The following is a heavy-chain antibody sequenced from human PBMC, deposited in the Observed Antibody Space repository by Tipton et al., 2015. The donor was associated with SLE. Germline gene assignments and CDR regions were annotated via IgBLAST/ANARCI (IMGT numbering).Heavy chain of an antibody. CDR2: VYYSGST. CDR3: AKANGIVGELLPYWYFDR. CDR1: GGSINRNY. V-gene: IGHV4-59*01. J-gene: IGHJ2*01. Sequence: TLSLTCTVSGGSINRNYWSWIRQPPGKGLEWIGYVYYSGSTNYNPSLKSRVTISMDTSKNQFSLKLSSVSTADTTVYYCAKANGIVGELLPYWYFDRWYRGTLVTVSS. D-gene: IGHD1-26*01.